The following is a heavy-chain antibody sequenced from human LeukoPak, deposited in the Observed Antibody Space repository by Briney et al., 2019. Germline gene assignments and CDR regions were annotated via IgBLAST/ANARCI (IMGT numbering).Heavy chain of an antibody. CDR2: IENNGRST. J-gene: IGHJ6*02. Sequence: GGSLRLSCEASGFTFNNYWMHWVRQAPGKGLVWVSHIENNGRSTNYADSVKGRFTISRDNTRNTLSLEMNNLRAEDTAVYYCAREKVVASQYYYYGMDVWGQGTTVTVSS. D-gene: IGHD2-15*01. V-gene: IGHV3-74*01. CDR3: AREKVVASQYYYYGMDV. CDR1: GFTFNNYW.